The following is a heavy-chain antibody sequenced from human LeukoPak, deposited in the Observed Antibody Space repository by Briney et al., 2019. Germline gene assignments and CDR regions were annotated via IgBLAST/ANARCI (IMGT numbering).Heavy chain of an antibody. Sequence: ASVKVSCKASGYTFTSYAMHWVRQAPGQRLEWMGWINAGNGNTKYSQKFQGRVTITRDTSASTAYMELRSLRSEDTAVYYCARVQYSGYALYFDYWGQGTLVTVSS. CDR2: INAGNGNT. CDR3: ARVQYSGYALYFDY. D-gene: IGHD5-12*01. J-gene: IGHJ4*02. V-gene: IGHV1-3*01. CDR1: GYTFTSYA.